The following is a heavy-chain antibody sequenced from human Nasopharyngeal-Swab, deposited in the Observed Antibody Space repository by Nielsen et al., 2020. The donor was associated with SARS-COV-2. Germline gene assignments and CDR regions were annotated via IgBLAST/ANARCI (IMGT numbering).Heavy chain of an antibody. CDR2: IDPSDSYT. J-gene: IGHJ6*03. V-gene: IGHV5-10-1*01. Sequence: GESLKISCKGSGYSFTSYWISWVRQMPGKGLEWMGRIDPSDSYTNYSPSSQGHVTISADKSISTAYLQWSSLKASDTAMYYCARHASDPVIVATIHYYYYMDVWGKGTTVTVSS. CDR3: ARHASDPVIVATIHYYYYMDV. CDR1: GYSFTSYW. D-gene: IGHD5-12*01.